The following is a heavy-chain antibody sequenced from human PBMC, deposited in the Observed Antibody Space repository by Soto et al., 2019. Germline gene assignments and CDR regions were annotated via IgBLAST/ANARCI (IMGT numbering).Heavy chain of an antibody. CDR2: INDRGSI. D-gene: IGHD3-9*01. V-gene: IGHV4-34*01. Sequence: QVQLQQWGAGPLRPLETLSLTCGVSGGSFSGYYWAWIRQSPGKGLEWIGEINDRGSINYNPSLKSRVSISVDTSKNHYSLNLRSVTAADTTVYYCARESHDISTGPLGVWYFDLWGRGTLVTVSS. J-gene: IGHJ2*01. CDR1: GGSFSGYY. CDR3: ARESHDISTGPLGVWYFDL.